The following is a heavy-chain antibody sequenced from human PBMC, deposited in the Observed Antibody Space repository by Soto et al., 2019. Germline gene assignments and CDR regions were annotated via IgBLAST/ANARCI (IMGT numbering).Heavy chain of an antibody. Sequence: QVQLVQSGAEVKKPGASVKVSCKTSGYSFSEFRMHWVRQAPGQGLEWMGWVNPINGNTNYAHDFQGRVTMSRDASTKTVYMELSILTSDDTSTVYCARENWHFDYWGQGTLITVSS. CDR3: ARENWHFDY. CDR1: GYSFSEFR. CDR2: VNPINGNT. V-gene: IGHV1-2*02. J-gene: IGHJ4*02.